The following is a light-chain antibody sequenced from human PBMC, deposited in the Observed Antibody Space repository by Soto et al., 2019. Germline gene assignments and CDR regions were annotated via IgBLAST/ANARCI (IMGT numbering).Light chain of an antibody. J-gene: IGLJ3*02. CDR2: DNY. V-gene: IGLV1-51*01. CDR1: SSSVGHES. Sequence: QSVLTQPPSVSAAPGQTVTISCSGSSSSVGHESVSWYQSLPGTAPKLLIYDNYKRPSGIPDRFSGSQSGTSATLGITGLQPGDDADYYCGTWDTTLNVWVFGGGTKLTVL. CDR3: GTWDTTLNVWV.